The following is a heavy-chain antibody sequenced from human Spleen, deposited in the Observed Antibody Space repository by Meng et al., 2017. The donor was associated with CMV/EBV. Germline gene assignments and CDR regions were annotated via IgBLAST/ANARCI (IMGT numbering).Heavy chain of an antibody. J-gene: IGHJ5*02. D-gene: IGHD3-3*01. V-gene: IGHV1-2*02. CDR3: ARDLGYYDFWSGKNWFDP. CDR2: INPNSGGT. CDR1: GYTFTGYY. Sequence: ASVKVSCKASGYTFTGYYMHWVRQAPGQGLEWMGWINPNSGGTNYAQKFQGRVTMTRDTSISTAYMELSRLRSDDTAVYYCARDLGYYDFWSGKNWFDPWGQGTLVTVSS.